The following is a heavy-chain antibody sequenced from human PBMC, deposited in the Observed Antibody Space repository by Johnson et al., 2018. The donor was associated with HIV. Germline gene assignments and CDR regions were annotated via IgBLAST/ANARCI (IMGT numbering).Heavy chain of an antibody. V-gene: IGHV3-30*02. CDR1: GFTFRDYG. J-gene: IGHJ3*02. CDR3: ARALTSDAFDI. CDR2: IQYDGSNK. D-gene: IGHD3-9*01. Sequence: QVRLVESGGGVVQPRGSLRLSCAASGFTFRDYGMHWVRQAPGKGLEWVAFIQYDGSNKYYADSVRGRFTISRDNSKNTLYLQMNSLRAEDTAVYYCARALTSDAFDIWGQGTMVTVSS.